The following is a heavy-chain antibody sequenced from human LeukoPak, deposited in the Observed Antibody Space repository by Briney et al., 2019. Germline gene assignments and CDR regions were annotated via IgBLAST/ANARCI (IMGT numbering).Heavy chain of an antibody. CDR1: GFTFDDYA. CDR3: ARSGYGPTDTNY. D-gene: IGHD5-12*01. Sequence: GRSLRLSCAASGFTFDDYAMHWVRQAPGKGLEWVSGISWNSGSIGYADSVKGRFTISRDNAKNSLYLQMNSLRAEDTAVYYCARSGYGPTDTNYWGQGTLVTVSS. J-gene: IGHJ4*02. V-gene: IGHV3-9*01. CDR2: ISWNSGSI.